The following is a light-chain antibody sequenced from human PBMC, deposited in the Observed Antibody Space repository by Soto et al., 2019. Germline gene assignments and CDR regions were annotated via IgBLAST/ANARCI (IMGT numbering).Light chain of an antibody. J-gene: IGKJ1*01. Sequence: EIVLTQSPATLSVSPGERATRPCGASQSVSSNVAWYQQRPGQAPRVLIYDASTRATGIPARVSGSGAGTEFTLTISSLQSEDFAVYYCQQYNDGPLTFGQGTKVEIK. V-gene: IGKV3-15*01. CDR1: QSVSSN. CDR3: QQYNDGPLT. CDR2: DAS.